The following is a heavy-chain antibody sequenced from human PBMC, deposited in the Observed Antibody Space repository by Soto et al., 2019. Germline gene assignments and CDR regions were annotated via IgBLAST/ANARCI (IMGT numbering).Heavy chain of an antibody. CDR1: GFTFSSYA. J-gene: IGHJ4*02. V-gene: IGHV3-23*01. CDR3: ATTSLYYDILTGYYFPADY. CDR2: ISGSGGST. Sequence: GGSLRLSCAASGFTFSSYAMSWVRQAPGKGLEWVSAISGSGGSTYYADSVKGRFTISRDNSKNTLYLQMNSLRAEDTAVYYCATTSLYYDILTGYYFPADYWGQRTLVTVSS. D-gene: IGHD3-9*01.